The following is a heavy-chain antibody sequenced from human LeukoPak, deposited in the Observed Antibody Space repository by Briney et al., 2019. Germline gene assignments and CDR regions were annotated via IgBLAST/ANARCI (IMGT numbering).Heavy chain of an antibody. CDR1: GFTFSSYA. CDR3: AKEHGIMVAVAGTDY. D-gene: IGHD6-19*01. V-gene: IGHV3-23*01. J-gene: IGHJ4*02. Sequence: GGSLRLSCAASGFTFSSYAMSWVRQAPGKGLEWVSAISGSGGSTYYADSVKGRFTISRDNSKYTLYLQMNSLRAEDTAVYYCAKEHGIMVAVAGTDYWGQGTLVTVSS. CDR2: ISGSGGST.